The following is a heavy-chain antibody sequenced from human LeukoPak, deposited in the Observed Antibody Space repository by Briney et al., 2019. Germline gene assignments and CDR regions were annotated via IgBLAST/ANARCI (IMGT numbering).Heavy chain of an antibody. Sequence: QSGGSLRLSCAASGFTFSSYAMHWVRQAPGKGLEWVAVISFDGRHKYYGDSVKGGFTISRDNPKNTLYLQVNSLRSEDTAVYYCAKDLLLGQYCSGSSCAGQYYGLDVWGQGTTVTVSS. CDR2: ISFDGRHK. CDR1: GFTFSSYA. D-gene: IGHD2-15*01. CDR3: AKDLLLGQYCSGSSCAGQYYGLDV. V-gene: IGHV3-30*04. J-gene: IGHJ6*02.